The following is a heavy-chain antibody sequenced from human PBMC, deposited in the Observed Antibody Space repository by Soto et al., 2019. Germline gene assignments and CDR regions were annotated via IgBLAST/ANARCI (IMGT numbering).Heavy chain of an antibody. CDR3: ARDRRINLYCCGGSCSYYYYYGMAV. Sequence: SETLSLTCTVSGGSVSSGSYYWSWIRQPPGKGLEWIGYIYYSGSTNYNPSLKSRVTISVDTSKNQFSLKLSSVTAADTAVYYCARDRRINLYCCGGSCSYYYYYGMAVWAQGTTVTVSS. CDR1: GGSVSSGSYY. J-gene: IGHJ6*02. CDR2: IYYSGST. V-gene: IGHV4-61*01. D-gene: IGHD2-15*01.